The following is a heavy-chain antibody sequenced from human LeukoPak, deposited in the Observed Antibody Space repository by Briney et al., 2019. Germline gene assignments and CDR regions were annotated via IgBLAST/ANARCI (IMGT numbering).Heavy chain of an antibody. J-gene: IGHJ4*02. CDR1: GFTFSTHS. CDR3: AKDQRPDSGYDIDY. Sequence: GGSLRLSCAASGFTFSTHSINWVRQAPRKGLEWVSVIWGNGAITYYADSVKGRFTISRDNSMNMVYLQMNSLRVEDTAIYYCAKDQRPDSGYDIDYWGQGTLVTVSS. CDR2: IWGNGAIT. V-gene: IGHV3-23*01. D-gene: IGHD5-12*01.